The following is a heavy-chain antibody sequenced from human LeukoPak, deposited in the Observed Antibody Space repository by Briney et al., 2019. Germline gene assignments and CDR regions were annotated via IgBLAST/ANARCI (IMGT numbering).Heavy chain of an antibody. D-gene: IGHD3-3*01. Sequence: SETLSLTCTVSGGSISSSSYYWGWIRQPPGKGLEWIGSIYYSGSTYYNPSLKSRVTISVDTSKNQFSLKLSSVTAADTAVYYCAKSDYDFWSGQGFFDYWGQEPWSPSPQ. J-gene: IGHJ4*01. CDR2: IYYSGST. CDR3: AKSDYDFWSGQGFFDY. CDR1: GGSISSSSYY. V-gene: IGHV4-39*01.